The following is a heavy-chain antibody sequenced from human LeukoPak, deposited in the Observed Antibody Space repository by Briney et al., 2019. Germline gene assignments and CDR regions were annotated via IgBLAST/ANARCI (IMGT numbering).Heavy chain of an antibody. D-gene: IGHD5-18*01. CDR1: GGSFSGYY. Sequence: SETLSLTCAVYGGSFSGYYWSWIRRPPGKGLEWIGEINHSGSTNYNPSLKSRVTISVDTSKNQFSLKLSSVTAADTAVYYCARHRGYSYGVDYWGQGTLVTVSS. CDR3: ARHRGYSYGVDY. CDR2: INHSGST. V-gene: IGHV4-34*01. J-gene: IGHJ4*02.